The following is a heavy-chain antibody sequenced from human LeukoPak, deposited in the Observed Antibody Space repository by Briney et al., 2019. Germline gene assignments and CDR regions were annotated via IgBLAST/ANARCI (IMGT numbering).Heavy chain of an antibody. D-gene: IGHD3-10*01. Sequence: SETLSLTCTVSGGSISSYYWSWIRQPPGKGLEWLGYIYYSGSTNYNPSLKSRVTISVDTSKNQFSLKLSSVTAADTAVYYCARSWGSYYNWAFDYWGQGTLVTVSS. CDR1: GGSISSYY. V-gene: IGHV4-59*08. CDR2: IYYSGST. CDR3: ARSWGSYYNWAFDY. J-gene: IGHJ4*02.